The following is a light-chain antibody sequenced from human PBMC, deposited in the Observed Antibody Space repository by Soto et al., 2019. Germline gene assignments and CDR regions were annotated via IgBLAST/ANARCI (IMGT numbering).Light chain of an antibody. J-gene: IGKJ1*01. CDR2: GAS. CDR3: QQYSDSPT. V-gene: IGKV3D-15*01. CDR1: RSVSSK. Sequence: EIGMTQSPATLSVSPGERATLSCRASRSVSSKLAWYQHKPGQAPWLLIYGASTRATGIPARFSGSGSGTEFTLTISSLQSEDFAVYYCQQYSDSPTFGQGTKVEIK.